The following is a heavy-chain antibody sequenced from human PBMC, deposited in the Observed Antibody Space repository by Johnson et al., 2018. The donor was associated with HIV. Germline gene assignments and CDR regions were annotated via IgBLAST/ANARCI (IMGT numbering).Heavy chain of an antibody. CDR1: GLSFRNFG. CDR3: AKGPITDDAFDI. V-gene: IGHV3-30*18. Sequence: QVQLVESGGGVVQPGKSLTLSCVASGLSFRNFGIHWVRQAPGKGPEWVAVIWYDGSNKYYADSVKGRFTISRDNSKNTLYLQMNNLRAEDTAVYYCAKGPITDDAFDIGGQGTMVTVSS. CDR2: IWYDGSNK. J-gene: IGHJ3*02. D-gene: IGHD5-12*01.